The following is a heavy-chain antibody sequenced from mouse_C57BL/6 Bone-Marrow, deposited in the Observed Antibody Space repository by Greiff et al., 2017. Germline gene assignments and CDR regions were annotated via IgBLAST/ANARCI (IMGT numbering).Heavy chain of an antibody. D-gene: IGHD2-1*01. CDR3: AREAVYYGNYMYYYAMDY. Sequence: QVQLQQPGAELVRPGTSVKLSCKASGYTFTSYWMHWVKQRPGQGLEWIRVIDPSDSYTNYNQKFKGKATLTVNTSSSTAYMQLSILTSEDSAVYYGAREAVYYGNYMYYYAMDYWGQGTSVTVSS. V-gene: IGHV1-59*01. CDR1: GYTFTSYW. CDR2: IDPSDSYT. J-gene: IGHJ4*01.